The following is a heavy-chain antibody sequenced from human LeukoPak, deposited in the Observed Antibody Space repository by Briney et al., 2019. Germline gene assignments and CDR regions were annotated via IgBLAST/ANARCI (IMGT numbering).Heavy chain of an antibody. J-gene: IGHJ6*03. V-gene: IGHV4-39*01. D-gene: IGHD1-26*01. CDR2: LYYSGSI. Sequence: PSETLSLTCTVSGDSISRSTYYWGWIRQPPGRGLEWIGALYYSGSIYYNPSLKSRVTISVDTPKNQFSLKLNSVTAADTAVYYCARGEALELYYYYMDVWGKGTTVTVSS. CDR1: GDSISRSTYY. CDR3: ARGEALELYYYYMDV.